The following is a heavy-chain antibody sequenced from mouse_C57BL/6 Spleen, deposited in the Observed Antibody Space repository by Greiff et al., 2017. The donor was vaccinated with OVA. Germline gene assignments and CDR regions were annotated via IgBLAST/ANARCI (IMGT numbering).Heavy chain of an antibody. Sequence: EVKLQQSGPELVKPGASVKISCKASGYTFTDYYMNWVKQSHGKSLEWIGDINPNNGGTSYNQKFKGKATLTVDKSSSTAYMELRSLTSEDSAVYYCARVYDYDSWFAYWGQGTLVTVSA. CDR1: GYTFTDYY. CDR3: ARVYDYDSWFAY. V-gene: IGHV1-26*01. CDR2: INPNNGGT. J-gene: IGHJ3*01. D-gene: IGHD2-4*01.